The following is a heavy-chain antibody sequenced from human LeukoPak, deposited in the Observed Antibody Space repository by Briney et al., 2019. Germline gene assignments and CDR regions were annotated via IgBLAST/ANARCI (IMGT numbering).Heavy chain of an antibody. Sequence: ASVKVSCKASGYTFTSYGISWVRQAPGQGLEWMGWISAYNGNTNYAQKLQGRVTMTTDTSTSTAYMELRSLRSEDTAVYYCARGHQTYYDILTGYADFDYWGQGTLVTVSS. J-gene: IGHJ4*02. V-gene: IGHV1-18*01. CDR3: ARGHQTYYDILTGYADFDY. CDR1: GYTFTSYG. D-gene: IGHD3-9*01. CDR2: ISAYNGNT.